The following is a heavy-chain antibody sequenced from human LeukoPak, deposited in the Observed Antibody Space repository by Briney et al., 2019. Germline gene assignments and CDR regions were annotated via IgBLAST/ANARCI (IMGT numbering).Heavy chain of an antibody. CDR1: GFIFDDFA. CDR2: IDGDGVNI. Sequence: GGSLRLSRAASGFIFDDFAMHWVRQTPEKGLEWVSFIDGDGVNIYYAGSVKGRFTISRDNSKNSLYLQMDSVRTEDTALYYCAKDILGTGWSPFDSWGQGTLVTVSS. V-gene: IGHV3-43*02. CDR3: AKDILGTGWSPFDS. J-gene: IGHJ4*02. D-gene: IGHD6-19*01.